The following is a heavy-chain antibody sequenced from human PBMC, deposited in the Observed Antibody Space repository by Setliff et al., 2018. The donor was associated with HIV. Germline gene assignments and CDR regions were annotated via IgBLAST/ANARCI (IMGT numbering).Heavy chain of an antibody. CDR2: IKEGGSEK. CDR3: ARLGDIFAYYNYYYLDV. D-gene: IGHD3-10*01. Sequence: GSLRLSCVAAGFTFDTYWLSWVRQAPGKGLEWVANIKEGGSEKYYVDSVKGRFTISRDNTMNSLYLQMNSLRAEDTAVYYCARLGDIFAYYNYYYLDVWGKGTKVTVS. V-gene: IGHV3-7*03. CDR1: GFTFDTYW. J-gene: IGHJ6*03.